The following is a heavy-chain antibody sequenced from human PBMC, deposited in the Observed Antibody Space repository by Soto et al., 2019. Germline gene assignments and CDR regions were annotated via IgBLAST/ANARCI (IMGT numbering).Heavy chain of an antibody. Sequence: PSETLSLTCTVSGGSISSYYWSWIRQPPGKGLEWIGYIYYSGSTNYNPSLKSRVTISVDTSKNQFSLKLSSVTAADTAVYYCARSTGGASGWYSTRDWFGPWGQGTLVTVTS. V-gene: IGHV4-59*01. CDR2: IYYSGST. CDR1: GGSISSYY. J-gene: IGHJ5*02. D-gene: IGHD6-19*01. CDR3: ARSTGGASGWYSTRDWFGP.